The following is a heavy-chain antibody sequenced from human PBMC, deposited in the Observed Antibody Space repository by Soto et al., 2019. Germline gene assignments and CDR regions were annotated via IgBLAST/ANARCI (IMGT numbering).Heavy chain of an antibody. CDR1: GFTLSRYG. CDR2: ISYDGIKK. D-gene: IGHD6-19*01. J-gene: IGHJ5*02. Sequence: QVQLVESGGGVVQPGRSLRLSCAASGFTLSRYGMHWVRQAPGKGLEWMALISYDGIKKYYADPVKGRFTISRDISKNTLYLQMNSLRPEDTAVYSCAREGEQWLVRSWFDPWGQGTLVTVSS. CDR3: AREGEQWLVRSWFDP. V-gene: IGHV3-30-3*01.